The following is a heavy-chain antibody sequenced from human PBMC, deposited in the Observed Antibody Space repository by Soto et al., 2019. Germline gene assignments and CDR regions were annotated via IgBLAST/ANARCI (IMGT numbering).Heavy chain of an antibody. Sequence: QVQVVESGGGVVQPGRSLRLSCVASGFTFSDYSMHWVRQAPGKGLEWVAVISRDGGYTSYTDSVKGRFTISRDNSRNTQYLQIDSLRVEDTAVYYCAKEHNSGWPTLDHWGQGTLVIVSS. D-gene: IGHD6-19*01. CDR1: GFTFSDYS. CDR3: AKEHNSGWPTLDH. CDR2: ISRDGGYT. J-gene: IGHJ4*02. V-gene: IGHV3-30*18.